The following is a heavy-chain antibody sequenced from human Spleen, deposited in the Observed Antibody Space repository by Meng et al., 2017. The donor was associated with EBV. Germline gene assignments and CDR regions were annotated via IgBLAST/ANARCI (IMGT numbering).Heavy chain of an antibody. J-gene: IGHJ5*02. Sequence: LPCSLRVGPLRVDNWSGSRPPPGKGLEGFGEIHHSGGTSYNPPLKSRVTMSLATPMNHFSLKLTSVTAADTAVYYCASRGDGIFSNYDWFDLWGQGTLVTVSS. CDR1: VGPLRVDN. V-gene: IGHV4-34*01. CDR2: IHHSGGT. CDR3: ASRGDGIFSNYDWFDL. D-gene: IGHD4-11*01.